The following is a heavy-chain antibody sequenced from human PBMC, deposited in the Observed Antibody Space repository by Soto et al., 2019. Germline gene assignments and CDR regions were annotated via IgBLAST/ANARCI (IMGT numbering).Heavy chain of an antibody. CDR1: GFTFSDYY. D-gene: IGHD6-13*01. J-gene: IGHJ4*02. Sequence: QVQLVESGGGLVKPGGSLRLSCAASGFTFSDYYMSWFRQAPGKGLGWVSYISGSGSTIHDADSVKGRFTISRDNAKNSLYLQMNSLRAEDTAVYYCARVGSIAAAGTPDYWGQGTLVTVSS. V-gene: IGHV3-11*01. CDR2: ISGSGSTI. CDR3: ARVGSIAAAGTPDY.